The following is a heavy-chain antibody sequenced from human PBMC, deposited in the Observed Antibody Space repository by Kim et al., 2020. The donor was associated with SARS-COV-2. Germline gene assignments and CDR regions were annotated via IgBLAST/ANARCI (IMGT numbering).Heavy chain of an antibody. CDR2: IWSDGSKK. CDR1: GFTFSSYG. V-gene: IGHV3-33*01. D-gene: IGHD2-21*02. J-gene: IGHJ4*02. CDR3: ARTRAYCGGDCSDFDY. Sequence: GGSLRLSCAASGFTFSSYGMHWVRQAPGKGLEWVAMIWSDGSKKYYADSVKGRFTISRDNSKNTLYLQMNSLGGEDTAVYYCARTRAYCGGDCSDFDYWGQGTLVTVSS.